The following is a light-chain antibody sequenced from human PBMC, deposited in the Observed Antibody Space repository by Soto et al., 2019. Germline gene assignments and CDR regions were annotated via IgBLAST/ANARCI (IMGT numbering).Light chain of an antibody. CDR3: QQYGTSPT. V-gene: IGKV3-20*01. CDR1: QSVSSNY. Sequence: EIVLTQSPGTLSLSPGEGGTLSCRASQSVSSNYLAWYQHKPGQAPRLLIYGTSSRATGIPDRFSGSGSGTEFSLTISRLEPEDFAVYYCQQYGTSPTFGQGTKVDIK. J-gene: IGKJ1*01. CDR2: GTS.